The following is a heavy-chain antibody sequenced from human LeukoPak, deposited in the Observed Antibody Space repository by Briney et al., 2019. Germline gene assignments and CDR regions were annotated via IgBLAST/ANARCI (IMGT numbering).Heavy chain of an antibody. CDR1: GYTFTSYA. V-gene: IGHV7-4-1*02. J-gene: IGHJ3*02. D-gene: IGHD4-17*01. CDR3: ASDSSTVTRGAFDI. Sequence: ASVKVSCKASGYTFTSYAMNWVRQAPGQGLEWMGWINTNTGNPTYAQGFTGRFVFSLDTSVSTAYLQISSLKAEDTAVYYCASDSSTVTRGAFDIWGQGTMVTVSS. CDR2: INTNTGNP.